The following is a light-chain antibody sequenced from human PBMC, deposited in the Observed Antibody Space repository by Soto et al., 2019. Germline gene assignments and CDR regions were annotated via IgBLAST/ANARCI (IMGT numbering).Light chain of an antibody. CDR2: GAS. V-gene: IGKV3-20*01. Sequence: EIVLTQSPGTLSLSPGERATLSCRASQSVSSSYLAWYQQKPGQAPRLLIYGASSRATGIPDRFSGSGSGTDFTLTISRLEPEDFAVYYCHHYGGSPITFGQGTRLEIK. CDR1: QSVSSSY. J-gene: IGKJ5*01. CDR3: HHYGGSPIT.